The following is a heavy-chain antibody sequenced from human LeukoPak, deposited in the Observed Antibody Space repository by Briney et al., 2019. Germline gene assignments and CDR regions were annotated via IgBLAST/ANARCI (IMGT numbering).Heavy chain of an antibody. J-gene: IGHJ3*02. CDR2: IRSKAYGGTA. CDR3: GRKDGDI. Sequence: LEWVGFIRSKAYGGTAEYAASVKGRFSISIDDSKSIAYLQMNSLKTEDTAVYYCGRKDGDIWGQGTMVTVSS. V-gene: IGHV3-49*02.